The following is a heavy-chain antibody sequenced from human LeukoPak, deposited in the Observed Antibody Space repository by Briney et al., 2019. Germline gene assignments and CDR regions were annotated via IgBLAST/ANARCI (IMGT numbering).Heavy chain of an antibody. Sequence: SVKVSCKASGGTFSSYAISWVRQAPGQGLEWMGGIIPIFGTANYAQKFQSRVTITADESTSTAYVELSSLRSEDTAVYYCARDREDIVGATAFDYWGQGTLVTVSS. D-gene: IGHD1-26*01. J-gene: IGHJ4*02. V-gene: IGHV1-69*01. CDR3: ARDREDIVGATAFDY. CDR1: GGTFSSYA. CDR2: IIPIFGTA.